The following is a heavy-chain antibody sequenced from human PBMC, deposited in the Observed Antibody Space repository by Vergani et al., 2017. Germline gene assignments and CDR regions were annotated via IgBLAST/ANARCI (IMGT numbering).Heavy chain of an antibody. J-gene: IGHJ3*02. D-gene: IGHD3-3*01. Sequence: QVQLVQSGAEVKKPGASLKVSCKASGYTFTSYGISWVRQAPGQGLEWMGWISAYNGNTNYAQKLQGRVTMTTDTSTSAAYMELRSLRSDDTAVYYCARDALGVVIIGNAFDIWGQGTMVTVSS. CDR2: ISAYNGNT. V-gene: IGHV1-18*04. CDR1: GYTFTSYG. CDR3: ARDALGVVIIGNAFDI.